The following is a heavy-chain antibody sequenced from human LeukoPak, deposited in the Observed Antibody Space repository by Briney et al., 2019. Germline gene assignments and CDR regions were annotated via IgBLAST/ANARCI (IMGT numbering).Heavy chain of an antibody. CDR3: ARGSHYYDSSGYHY. Sequence: SETLSLTCAVYGGSFSGYYWSWIRQPPGKGLEWIGEINHSGSTNYNPSLKSRVTISVDTSKNQFSLKLSSVTSADTAVYYCARGSHYYDSSGYHYWGQGTLVTVSS. V-gene: IGHV4-34*01. CDR1: GGSFSGYY. D-gene: IGHD3-22*01. CDR2: INHSGST. J-gene: IGHJ4*02.